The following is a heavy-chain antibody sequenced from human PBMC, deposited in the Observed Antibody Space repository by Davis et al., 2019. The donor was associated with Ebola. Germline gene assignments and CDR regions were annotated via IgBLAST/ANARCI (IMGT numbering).Heavy chain of an antibody. Sequence: GGSLTLPCAASGFTFNTYDIHWVPQAPGRGLEWVAVISYDGSHKFYADSVKDRFTVSRDDSKNTLYLQMNSLRVADTALYYCAGNYAKSALDMWGPGTMVTVSS. J-gene: IGHJ3*02. V-gene: IGHV3-30*03. CDR3: AGNYAKSALDM. CDR2: ISYDGSHK. D-gene: IGHD1-7*01. CDR1: GFTFNTYD.